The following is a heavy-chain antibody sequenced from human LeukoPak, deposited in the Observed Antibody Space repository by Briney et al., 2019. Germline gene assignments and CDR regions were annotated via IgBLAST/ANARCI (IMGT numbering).Heavy chain of an antibody. CDR2: ISSSSTI. J-gene: IGHJ4*02. D-gene: IGHD5-24*01. CDR1: GFIFSNYG. Sequence: GGSLRLSCAASGFIFSNYGMSWVRQAPGKGLEWVSYISSSSTIYYADSAKGRFTISRDNAKNPLYLQMNSLRADDTAVYYCAKKMATAGKYFFDYWGQGTLVTVSS. V-gene: IGHV3-48*01. CDR3: AKKMATAGKYFFDY.